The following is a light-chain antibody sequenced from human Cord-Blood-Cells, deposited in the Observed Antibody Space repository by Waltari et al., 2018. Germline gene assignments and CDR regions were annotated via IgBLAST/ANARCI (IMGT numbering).Light chain of an antibody. CDR3: SSYTSSSTVV. CDR2: DVS. V-gene: IGLV2-14*01. J-gene: IGLJ2*01. CDR1: SSDVGGYNY. Sequence: QSALTQHAAVSGSPGQSITIPCTGTSSDVGGYNYVSCYQQHPGKAPKLMIYDVSNRPSVVSNRFSGSKSGNTASLTISGLQAEDEADYYCSSYTSSSTVVFGGGTKLTVL.